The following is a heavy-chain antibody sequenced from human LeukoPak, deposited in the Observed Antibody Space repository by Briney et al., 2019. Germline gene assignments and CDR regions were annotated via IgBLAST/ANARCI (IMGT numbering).Heavy chain of an antibody. V-gene: IGHV4-59*01. J-gene: IGHJ2*01. Sequence: SETLSLTCTVSGGSISSYYWSWIRQPPGKGLEWIGYIYYSGSTNYNPSLKSRVTISVDTSKNQFSLKLSSVTAVDTAVYYCARGLDSGSYYLLYWYFGLWGRGTLVTVSS. CDR3: ARGLDSGSYYLLYWYFGL. CDR1: GGSISSYY. CDR2: IYYSGST. D-gene: IGHD1-26*01.